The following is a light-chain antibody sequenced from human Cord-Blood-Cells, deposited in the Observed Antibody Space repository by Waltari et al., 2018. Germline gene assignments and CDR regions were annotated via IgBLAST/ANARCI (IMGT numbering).Light chain of an antibody. V-gene: IGKV1-12*01. CDR2: AAS. J-gene: IGKJ3*01. CDR3: QQTSSFPFT. Sequence: DIKITKSTSSVSASVGDRVTITCRASQGISSWLAWDQQKPEKAPKLLLYAASSLQSGVPSRFSGNGSGTDFTLTISSLQPEDFATYYCQQTSSFPFTFGPGTKVDIK. CDR1: QGISSW.